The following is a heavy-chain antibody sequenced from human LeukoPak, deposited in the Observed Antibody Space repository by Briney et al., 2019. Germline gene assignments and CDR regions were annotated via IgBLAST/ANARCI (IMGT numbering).Heavy chain of an antibody. CDR2: IIPIFGTA. J-gene: IGHJ3*02. D-gene: IGHD1-26*01. CDR1: GGTFSSYA. V-gene: IGHV1-69*06. Sequence: SVKVSCKASGGTFSSYAISWVRQAPGQGLEWMGGIIPIFGTANYAQKFQGRVTITADTSTDTAYMELSSLRSEDTAVYYCALVGATLGGAFDIWGQGTMVTVSS. CDR3: ALVGATLGGAFDI.